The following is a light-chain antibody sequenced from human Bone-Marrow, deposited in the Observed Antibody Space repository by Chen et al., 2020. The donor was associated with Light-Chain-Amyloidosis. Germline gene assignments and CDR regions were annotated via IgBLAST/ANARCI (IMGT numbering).Light chain of an antibody. CDR3: QVWDRSSDRPV. Sequence: SYVLTQPSSVSVAPRQPATIACGGNNIGSTRVNWYQQTPGQAPLLVVYDDSDRPSGIPERLSGSNSGNTATLTISRVEAGDEADYYCQVWDRSSDRPVFGGGTKLTVL. CDR2: DDS. CDR1: NIGSTR. J-gene: IGLJ3*02. V-gene: IGLV3-21*02.